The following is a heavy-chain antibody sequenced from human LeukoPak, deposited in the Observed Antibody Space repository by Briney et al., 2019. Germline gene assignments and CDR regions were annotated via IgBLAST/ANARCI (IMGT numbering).Heavy chain of an antibody. CDR1: GLTFTNAW. CDR3: ATDPGEWEPI. D-gene: IGHD1-26*01. J-gene: IGHJ3*02. V-gene: IGHV3-15*01. CDR2: IKSKTDGETS. Sequence: PGGSLRLSCATSGLTFTNAWMSWFRQAPGKGLEWVGRIKSKTDGETSDYAAPVQGRFTILRDDSKNTLYLQMNSLKIEDTAVYYCATDPGEWEPIWGQGTMVTVSS.